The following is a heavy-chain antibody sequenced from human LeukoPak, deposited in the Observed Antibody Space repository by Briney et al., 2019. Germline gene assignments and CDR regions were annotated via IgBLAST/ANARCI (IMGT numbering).Heavy chain of an antibody. V-gene: IGHV3-66*01. D-gene: IGHD2-15*01. CDR3: ARDWVLHYYGMDV. Sequence: PGGSLRLSCAASGFTVSSNYMSWVRQAPGKGLEWVSVIYSGGSTYYADSVKGRFTISRDNSKNTLYLQMNSLRAEDTAVYYCARDWVLHYYGMDVWGQGTTVTVSS. CDR2: IYSGGST. J-gene: IGHJ6*02. CDR1: GFTVSSNY.